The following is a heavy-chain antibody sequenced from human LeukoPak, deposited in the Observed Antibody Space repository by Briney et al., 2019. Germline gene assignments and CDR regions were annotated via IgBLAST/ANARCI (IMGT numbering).Heavy chain of an antibody. V-gene: IGHV1-24*01. Sequence: ASVKVSCKVSGYTLTELSMHWVRQAPGKGLEWMGGFDPEDGETIYAQKFQGRVTMTEDTSTDTAYMELSSLRSEDTALYYCATDYYGSGSYLWVFDYWGQGTLVTVSS. CDR3: ATDYYGSGSYLWVFDY. J-gene: IGHJ4*02. CDR1: GYTLTELS. D-gene: IGHD3-10*01. CDR2: FDPEDGET.